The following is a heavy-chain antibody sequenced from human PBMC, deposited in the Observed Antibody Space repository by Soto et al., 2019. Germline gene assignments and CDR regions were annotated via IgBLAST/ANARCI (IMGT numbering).Heavy chain of an antibody. Sequence: PSETLSLTCNVSGDSIKTHYWSWIRQPPGKGLEWIGYIYYSGSTLYNPSLKRRVTISADTAKNQFSLRLTSLTAADTAVYYCAKALMGAPRSTTPYWWYFDYWGQGTLVTVSS. D-gene: IGHD2-8*02. CDR1: GDSIKTHY. CDR3: AKALMGAPRSTTPYWWYFDY. J-gene: IGHJ4*02. V-gene: IGHV4-59*11. CDR2: IYYSGST.